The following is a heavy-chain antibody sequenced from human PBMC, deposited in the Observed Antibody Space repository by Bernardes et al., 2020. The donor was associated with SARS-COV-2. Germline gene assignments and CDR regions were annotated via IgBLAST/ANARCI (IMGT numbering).Heavy chain of an antibody. Sequence: SVKVSCKASGFTFTSSAVQWVRQARGQRLEWIGWIVVGSGNTNYAQKFQERVTITRDMSTSTAYMELSSLRSEDTAVYYCAASGPYDFWSGYYSPLAPYYYYYGMDVWGQGTTVTVSS. V-gene: IGHV1-58*01. CDR3: AASGPYDFWSGYYSPLAPYYYYYGMDV. CDR1: GFTFTSSA. D-gene: IGHD3-3*01. CDR2: IVVGSGNT. J-gene: IGHJ6*02.